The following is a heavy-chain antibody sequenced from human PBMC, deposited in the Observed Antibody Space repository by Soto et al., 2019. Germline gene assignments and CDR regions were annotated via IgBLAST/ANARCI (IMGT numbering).Heavy chain of an antibody. Sequence: GGSLRLSCAASGFTFSSYWMSWVRQAPGKGLEWVANIKQDGSEKYYVDSVKGRFTISRDNAKNSLYLQMNSLRAEDTAVYYCARGLAWVVTTTPYAFDIWGQGTMVTVSS. V-gene: IGHV3-7*01. D-gene: IGHD2-21*02. CDR2: IKQDGSEK. J-gene: IGHJ3*02. CDR1: GFTFSSYW. CDR3: ARGLAWVVTTTPYAFDI.